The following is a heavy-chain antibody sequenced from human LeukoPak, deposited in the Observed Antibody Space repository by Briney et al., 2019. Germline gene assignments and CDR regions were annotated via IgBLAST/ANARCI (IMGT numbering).Heavy chain of an antibody. J-gene: IGHJ6*02. CDR1: GFTFSSYA. Sequence: GGSLRLSCAASGFTFSSYAMSWVRQAPGKGLEWVSAISGSGGTGTYYADSVKGRFTISRDNSKNTLYLQMNSLRAEDTAVYYCARDLYQSNVDTAPYYYGMDVWGQGTTVTVSS. V-gene: IGHV3-23*01. D-gene: IGHD5-18*01. CDR2: ISGSGGTGT. CDR3: ARDLYQSNVDTAPYYYGMDV.